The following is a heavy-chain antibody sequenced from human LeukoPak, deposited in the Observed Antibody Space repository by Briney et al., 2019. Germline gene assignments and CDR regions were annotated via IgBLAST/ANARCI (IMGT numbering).Heavy chain of an antibody. Sequence: ASVKVSCKAPGYTFTGYYMHWVRQAPGQGLEWMGWISAYNGNTNYAQKLQGRVTMTRNTSISTAYMELSSLRSEDTAVYYCASHPRVLRYFDWQDYWGQGTLVTVSS. J-gene: IGHJ4*02. CDR3: ASHPRVLRYFDWQDY. V-gene: IGHV1-2*02. CDR2: ISAYNGNT. D-gene: IGHD3-9*01. CDR1: GYTFTGYY.